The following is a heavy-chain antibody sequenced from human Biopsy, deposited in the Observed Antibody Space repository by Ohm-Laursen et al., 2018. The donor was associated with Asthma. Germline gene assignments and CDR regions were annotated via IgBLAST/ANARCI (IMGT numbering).Heavy chain of an antibody. CDR2: MYHSGSP. D-gene: IGHD3-22*01. V-gene: IGHV4-39*01. J-gene: IGHJ4*02. CDR1: GGSITSSSYY. CDR3: VRHQYSSSWSTFDY. Sequence: SETLSLTCTVSGGSITSSSYYWGWIRQPPGKGKKWIGSMYHSGSPYYHPSLKSRATISVDTSKNRLSLKMSSVTAADTAVYFCVRHQYSSSWSTFDYWGQGALVTVSS.